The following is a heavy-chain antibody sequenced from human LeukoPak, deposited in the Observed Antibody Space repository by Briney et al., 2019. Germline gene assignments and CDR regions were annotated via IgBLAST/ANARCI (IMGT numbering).Heavy chain of an antibody. J-gene: IGHJ5*02. CDR2: ISSEGSST. Sequence: GGSLRLSCAASGVTFRIYWMHWVRHAPGKGLVWVSRISSEGSSTTYADSVKGRFTISRDNAKDTLYLQMNSLRAEDTAVYYCTRGDRWLHEFDPWGQGTLVTVSS. V-gene: IGHV3-74*01. CDR1: GVTFRIYW. CDR3: TRGDRWLHEFDP. D-gene: IGHD5-12*01.